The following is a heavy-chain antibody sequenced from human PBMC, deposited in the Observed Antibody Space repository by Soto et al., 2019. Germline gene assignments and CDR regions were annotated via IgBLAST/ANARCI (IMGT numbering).Heavy chain of an antibody. CDR3: TSEEHYSSYYNDSSGYSAYDI. J-gene: IGHJ3*02. Sequence: PGGSLRLSCTASGFTFGDYAMSWFRQAPGKGLEWVGFIRSKAYGGTTEYAASVKGRFTISRDDSKSIAYLQVNSLKTEETDVYSCTSEEHYSSYYNDSSGYSAYDIWGQGTMAPV. D-gene: IGHD3-22*01. CDR2: IRSKAYGGTT. CDR1: GFTFGDYA. V-gene: IGHV3-49*03.